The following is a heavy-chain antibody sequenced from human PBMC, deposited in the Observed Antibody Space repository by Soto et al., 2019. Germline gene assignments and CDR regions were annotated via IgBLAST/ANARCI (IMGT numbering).Heavy chain of an antibody. CDR2: IIPIFGTA. CDR3: ARDRGGRGDFNFAAFDP. D-gene: IGHD2-21*02. Sequence: GASVKVSCKASGGTFSSYAISWVRQAPGQGLEWMGGIIPIFGTANYAQKFQGRVTITADESTSTAYMELSSLRSEDTAVYYCARDRGGRGDFNFAAFDPWGQGTLVTVSS. J-gene: IGHJ5*02. V-gene: IGHV1-69*13. CDR1: GGTFSSYA.